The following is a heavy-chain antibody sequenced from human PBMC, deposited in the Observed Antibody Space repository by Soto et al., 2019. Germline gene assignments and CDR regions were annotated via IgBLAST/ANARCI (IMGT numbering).Heavy chain of an antibody. J-gene: IGHJ5*02. V-gene: IGHV4-4*07. Sequence: LSLTCTVSGASISGFYWSWIRKSAGKGLEWIGRIYATGTTDYNPSLKSRVMMSVDTSKKQFSLKLRSVTAAHTAVYYCVRDGTKTLRDWFDPWGQGISVTVSS. CDR3: VRDGTKTLRDWFDP. CDR2: IYATGTT. D-gene: IGHD1-1*01. CDR1: GASISGFY.